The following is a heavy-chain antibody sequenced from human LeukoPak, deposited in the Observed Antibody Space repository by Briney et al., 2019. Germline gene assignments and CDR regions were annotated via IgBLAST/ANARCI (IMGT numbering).Heavy chain of an antibody. Sequence: PSETLSLTCAVYGGSFSSYYWSWIRQPPGKGLEWIGYIYYSGSTYYNPSLKSRVTISVDTSKNQFSLKLSPVTAADTAVYYCAREPYCSSTSCSHFYYGMDVWGQGTTVTVSS. CDR3: AREPYCSSTSCSHFYYGMDV. CDR2: IYYSGST. D-gene: IGHD2-2*01. V-gene: IGHV4-59*06. CDR1: GGSFSSYY. J-gene: IGHJ6*02.